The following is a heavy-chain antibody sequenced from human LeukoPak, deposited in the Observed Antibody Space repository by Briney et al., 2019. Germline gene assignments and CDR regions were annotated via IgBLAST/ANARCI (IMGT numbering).Heavy chain of an antibody. Sequence: GGSLRLSCEASGFTFTSYAMNWVRQAPGKGLEWVSSISSSNTYISYADSVKGRFTISRDNAKNSLYLQTYSLRAEDTAVYYCARDLYGDYSLDYWGQGTLVTVSS. J-gene: IGHJ4*02. CDR3: ARDLYGDYSLDY. D-gene: IGHD4-17*01. CDR1: GFTFTSYA. CDR2: ISSSNTYI. V-gene: IGHV3-21*01.